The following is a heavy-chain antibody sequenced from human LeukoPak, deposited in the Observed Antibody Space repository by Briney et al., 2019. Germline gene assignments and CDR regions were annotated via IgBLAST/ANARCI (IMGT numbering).Heavy chain of an antibody. CDR1: SYTVSGIYW. V-gene: IGHV4-28*01. Sequence: SDTLSLTCTVSSYTVSGIYWWGWIRQPPGKGLQWIGHIYDSGSSHYNPSLKSRVTMSVDTVKNQFSLSLRSVSAGDTGAYFCVRLSDSSGYIDHWGQGILVTVSS. CDR3: VRLSDSSGYIDH. J-gene: IGHJ4*02. CDR2: IYDSGSS. D-gene: IGHD3-22*01.